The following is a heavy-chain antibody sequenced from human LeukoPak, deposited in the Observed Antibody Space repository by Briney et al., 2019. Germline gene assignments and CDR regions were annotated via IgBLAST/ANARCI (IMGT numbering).Heavy chain of an antibody. V-gene: IGHV3-48*02. CDR2: ISSSSSTI. Sequence: GGSLRLSCAASGFTFSSYGMSWVRQAPGKGLEWVSYISSSSSTIYYADSVKGRFTISRDNAKNSLYLQMNSLRDEDTAVYYCARIILDNWNYVSSANYYGMDVWGQGTTVTVSS. CDR3: ARIILDNWNYVSSANYYGMDV. CDR1: GFTFSSYG. D-gene: IGHD1-7*01. J-gene: IGHJ6*02.